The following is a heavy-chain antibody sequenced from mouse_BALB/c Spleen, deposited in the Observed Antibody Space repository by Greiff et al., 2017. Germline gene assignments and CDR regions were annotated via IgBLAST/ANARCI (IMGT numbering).Heavy chain of an antibody. CDR1: GYSITSDYA. CDR2: ISDSGST. V-gene: IGHV3-2*02. J-gene: IGHJ4*01. CDR3: ARLLWLRRGAMDY. Sequence: EVKVEESGPGLVKPSQSLSLTCTVTGYSITSDYAWNWIRQFPGNKLEWMGYISDSGSTSYNPSLKSRVSITRDTSKNQFFLQLNSVTTEDTATYYGARLLWLRRGAMDYWGQGTSVTVSS. D-gene: IGHD2-2*01.